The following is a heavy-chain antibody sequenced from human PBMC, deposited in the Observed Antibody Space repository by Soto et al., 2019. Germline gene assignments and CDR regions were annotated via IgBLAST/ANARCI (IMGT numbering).Heavy chain of an antibody. CDR2: ISGSGGST. D-gene: IGHD4-4*01. CDR1: GFTFSSYA. Sequence: EVQLLESGGGLVQPGGSLRLSCAASGFTFSSYAMSWVRQAPGKGLEWVSAISGSGGSTYYADSVKGRFTISRDNSKNTLYLQRNSLRAEDTAVYYGAKGGGSSNYGFDYWGQGTLVTVSS. J-gene: IGHJ4*02. CDR3: AKGGGSSNYGFDY. V-gene: IGHV3-23*01.